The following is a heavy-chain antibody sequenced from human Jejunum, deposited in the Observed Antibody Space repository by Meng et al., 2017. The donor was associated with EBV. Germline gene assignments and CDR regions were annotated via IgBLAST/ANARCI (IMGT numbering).Heavy chain of an antibody. Sequence: QLQPKESGPGLGKPSGTLSLTCAVSSGSIFSSNWWTWVRQPPGKGLEWIGEIYHSGSTNYNPSLKSRITMSLDKSKNQFSLKLRSVTAADTAVYYCASIHPSIDSWGPGTLVTVSS. CDR2: IYHSGST. V-gene: IGHV4-4*02. CDR3: ASIHPSIDS. D-gene: IGHD2-21*01. CDR1: SGSIFSSNW. J-gene: IGHJ4*02.